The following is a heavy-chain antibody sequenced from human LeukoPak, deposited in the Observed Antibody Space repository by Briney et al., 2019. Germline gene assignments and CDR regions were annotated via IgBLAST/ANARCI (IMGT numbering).Heavy chain of an antibody. CDR3: ARRYSSGWYVRGNWYFDL. V-gene: IGHV3-48*03. D-gene: IGHD6-19*01. Sequence: PGGSLRLSCVASGFTFSNFGVHWVRQAPGKGLEWVSYISSSGSTIYYADSVKGRFTISRDNAKNSLYLQMNSLRAEDTADYYCARRYSSGWYVRGNWYFDLWGRGTLVTVSS. CDR2: ISSSGSTI. J-gene: IGHJ2*01. CDR1: GFTFSNFG.